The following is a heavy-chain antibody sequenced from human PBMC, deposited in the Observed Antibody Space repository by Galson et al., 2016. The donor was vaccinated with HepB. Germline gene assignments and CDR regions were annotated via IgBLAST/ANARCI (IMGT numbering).Heavy chain of an antibody. CDR2: INVNDGST. J-gene: IGHJ4*02. CDR3: ARDGGSYEFDF. V-gene: IGHV1-18*01. D-gene: IGHD3-10*01. CDR1: GYTFKHYG. Sequence: SVKVSCKASGYTFKHYGINWVRQAPGQGLEWMGWINVNDGSTNYTQKLQGRLTVTTHTSTTTVYMELSSLRSDDTAVYYCARDGGSYEFDFWGQGTLVSVSS.